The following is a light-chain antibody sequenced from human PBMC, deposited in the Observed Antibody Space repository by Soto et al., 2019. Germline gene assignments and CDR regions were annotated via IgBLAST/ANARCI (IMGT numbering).Light chain of an antibody. J-gene: IGKJ2*01. V-gene: IGKV3-20*01. CDR1: QSLSSSY. CDR2: GAS. CDR3: QQYVASPYT. Sequence: ENVLTQSPGTLSLSPGERATLSCSASQSLSSSYLAWYHQKPGQAPRLLIYGASSRATGIPDRFSGSGSGTDFTLTISSLEPEDFAVYYCQQYVASPYTFGQGTKVDIK.